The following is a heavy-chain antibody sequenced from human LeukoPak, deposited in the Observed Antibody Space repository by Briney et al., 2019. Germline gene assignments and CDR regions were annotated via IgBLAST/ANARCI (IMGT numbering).Heavy chain of an antibody. J-gene: IGHJ4*02. CDR1: GFTFSSYA. CDR2: ISYDGSNK. D-gene: IGHD6-13*01. V-gene: IGHV3-30-3*01. Sequence: PGGSLRLSCAASGFTFSSYAMHWVRQAPGKGLEWVAVISYDGSNKYYADSVKGRFTISRDNSKNTLYLQMNSLRAEDTAVYYCAKDRTQQLDGGDYWGQGTLVTVSS. CDR3: AKDRTQQLDGGDY.